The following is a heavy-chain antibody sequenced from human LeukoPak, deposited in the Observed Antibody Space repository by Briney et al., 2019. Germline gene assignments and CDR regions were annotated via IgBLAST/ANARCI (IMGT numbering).Heavy chain of an antibody. V-gene: IGHV4-34*01. CDR3: ARGSASKATTSDGMDV. CDR1: GGSFSDYY. D-gene: IGHD2/OR15-2a*01. Sequence: SETLSLTCAIYGGSFSDYYWSWIRQPPGKGLEWIGEINHSGSTSYNPSLESRVTISVDTSKNQFSLKLSSVTAADTAVYYCARGSASKATTSDGMDVWGQGTTVTVSS. J-gene: IGHJ6*02. CDR2: INHSGST.